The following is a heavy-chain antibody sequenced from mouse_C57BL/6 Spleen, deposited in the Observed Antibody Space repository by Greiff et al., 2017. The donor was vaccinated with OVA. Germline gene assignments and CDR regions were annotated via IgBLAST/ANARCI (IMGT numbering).Heavy chain of an antibody. D-gene: IGHD2-4*01. CDR1: GFTFSSYA. CDR2: ISDGGSYT. Sequence: EVKVVESGGGLVKPGGSLKLSCAASGFTFSSYAMSWVRQTPEKRLEWVATISDGGSYTYYPDNVKGRFTISRDNAKNNLYLQMSHLKSEDTAMYYCARDYDYARADYFDYWGQGTTLTVSS. CDR3: ARDYDYARADYFDY. V-gene: IGHV5-4*01. J-gene: IGHJ2*01.